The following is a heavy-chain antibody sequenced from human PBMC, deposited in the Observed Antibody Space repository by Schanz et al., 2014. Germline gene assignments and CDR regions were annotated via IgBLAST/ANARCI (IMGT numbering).Heavy chain of an antibody. J-gene: IGHJ3*02. CDR1: GYTFTSHG. CDR3: TRGGYSYALSAFDI. D-gene: IGHD5-18*01. V-gene: IGHV1-18*01. CDR2: ITAYNGDT. Sequence: QVQLVQSGAEVKKPGASVKVSFKASGYTFTSHGISWVRQAPGQGLEWMGWITAYNGDTNYALKLQGRVTMTTDTSTGTAYMELRSLRSDDTALYYCTRGGYSYALSAFDIWGQGTMVTVSS.